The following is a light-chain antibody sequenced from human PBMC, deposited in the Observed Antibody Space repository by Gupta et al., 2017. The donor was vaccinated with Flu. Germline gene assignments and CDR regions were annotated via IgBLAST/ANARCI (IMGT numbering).Light chain of an antibody. V-gene: IGKV3-11*01. CDR3: QQRSNWPPT. CDR1: QTISSS. CDR2: DAS. Sequence: GERATLSCRTSQTISSSLAWYQHKPGQAPRLLIYDASNRATGIAARFSGSGSGTDFTLTISGLESEDFAVYYCQQRSNWPPTFGQGTKLEIK. J-gene: IGKJ2*01.